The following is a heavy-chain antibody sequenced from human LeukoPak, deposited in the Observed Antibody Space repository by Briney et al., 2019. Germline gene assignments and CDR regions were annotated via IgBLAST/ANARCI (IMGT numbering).Heavy chain of an antibody. D-gene: IGHD6-19*01. V-gene: IGHV4-34*01. CDR2: INHSGST. CDR1: GGSFSGYY. Sequence: SETLSLTCAVYGGSFSGYYWSWIRQPPGKGLEWIGEINHSGSTNYNPSLKSRVTISVDTSKNRFSLKLSSVTAADTAVYYCARHPGIAVAGAWGQGTLVTVSS. CDR3: ARHPGIAVAGA. J-gene: IGHJ5*02.